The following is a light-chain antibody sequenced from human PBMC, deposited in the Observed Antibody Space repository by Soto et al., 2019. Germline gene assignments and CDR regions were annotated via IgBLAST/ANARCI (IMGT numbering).Light chain of an antibody. Sequence: DIQMTQSPSSLSASVGDTVTITCRASPDINNYLAWVQQKPGEAPKLLIYGPSILESGVPPRFSGGKSGSDFTLTISGLQPKDVAIYDCEEYNSRPFSSGRRTKVDIQ. V-gene: IGKV1-27*01. CDR1: PDINNY. CDR2: GPS. J-gene: IGKJ3*01. CDR3: EEYNSRPFS.